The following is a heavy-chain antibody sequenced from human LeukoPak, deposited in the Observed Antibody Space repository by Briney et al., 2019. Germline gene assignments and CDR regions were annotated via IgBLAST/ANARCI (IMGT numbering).Heavy chain of an antibody. V-gene: IGHV3-23*01. J-gene: IGHJ4*02. D-gene: IGHD5-12*01. CDR3: AKDMQTWPRFPDY. Sequence: GGSLRLSCAASGFTFSSYAMNWVRQAPGKGLEWVSVIGGSGGSTYYADSVKGRFTISRDNSKNTLYLQMNGLRVEDTAVYYCAKDMQTWPRFPDYWGQGTLVTVSS. CDR1: GFTFSSYA. CDR2: IGGSGGST.